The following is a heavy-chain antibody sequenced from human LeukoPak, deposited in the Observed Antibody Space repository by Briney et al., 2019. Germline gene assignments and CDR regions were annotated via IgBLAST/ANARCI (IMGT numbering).Heavy chain of an antibody. CDR2: INHSGST. V-gene: IGHV4-34*01. CDR1: GGSFSGYY. Sequence: PSETLSLTCAVYGGSFSGYYWSWIRQPPGKGLEWIGEINHSGSTNYNPSLKSRVTISVDTSKNQFSLKLSSVTAADTAVYYCARVGSGWSGALRYWGQGTLVTVSS. CDR3: ARVGSGWSGALRY. J-gene: IGHJ4*02. D-gene: IGHD6-19*01.